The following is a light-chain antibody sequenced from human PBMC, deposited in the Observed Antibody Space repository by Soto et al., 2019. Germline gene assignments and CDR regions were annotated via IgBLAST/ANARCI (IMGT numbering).Light chain of an antibody. Sequence: QSALTQPASVSGSPGQSITISCTGTSGDIGSYDYVSWYQQPPGKAPKLILYEVSNRPSGISNRFSGSKSGSMASLTISGLQSEDEADYFCSSYTTSNTLVFGGGTKAHRP. CDR1: SGDIGSYDY. CDR2: EVS. V-gene: IGLV2-14*01. J-gene: IGLJ2*01. CDR3: SSYTTSNTLV.